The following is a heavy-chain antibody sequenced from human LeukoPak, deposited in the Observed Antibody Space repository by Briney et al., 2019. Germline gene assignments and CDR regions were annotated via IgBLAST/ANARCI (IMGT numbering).Heavy chain of an antibody. CDR3: ARDYGVRGVVGYYYMDV. J-gene: IGHJ6*03. D-gene: IGHD3-10*01. CDR1: GGTFSSYA. V-gene: IGHV1-69*13. Sequence: ASVKVSCKASGGTFSSYAISWVRQAPGQGLEWMGGIIPIFGTANYAQKFQGRVTITADESTSTAYMELSSLRSEDTAVYYCARDYGVRGVVGYYYMDVWGKGTTVTISS. CDR2: IIPIFGTA.